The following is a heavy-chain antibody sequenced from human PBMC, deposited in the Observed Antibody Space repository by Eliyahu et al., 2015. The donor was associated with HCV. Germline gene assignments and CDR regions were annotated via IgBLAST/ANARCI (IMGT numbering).Heavy chain of an antibody. CDR3: ARPRDYRLQGFDP. J-gene: IGHJ5*02. D-gene: IGHD4/OR15-4a*01. CDR2: INHSGST. CDR1: XGSFSGYY. V-gene: IGHV4-34*02. Sequence: QVQLQQWGAGLLKPSETLSLTCAVXXGSFSGYYWSWIRQPPGKGLEWIGEINHSGSTNYNPSLKSRVTISVDTSKNQFSLKLSSVTAADTAVYYCARPRDYRLQGFDPWGQGTLVTVSS.